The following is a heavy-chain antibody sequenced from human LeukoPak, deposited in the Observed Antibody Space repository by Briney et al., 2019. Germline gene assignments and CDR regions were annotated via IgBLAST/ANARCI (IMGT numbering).Heavy chain of an antibody. CDR2: MFYTGSG. J-gene: IGHJ5*02. CDR3: ATNLPGYSYGYWVA. D-gene: IGHD5-18*01. V-gene: IGHV4-59*01. CDR1: GGSMSNYY. Sequence: SETLSLTCTVSGGSMSNYYWNWIRQPPGKGLEWIGYMFYTGSGKYNPSLKSRVTISVDTSKRQISLKLTSVTTADTAVYYCATNLPGYSYGYWVAWGQGTLVTVSA.